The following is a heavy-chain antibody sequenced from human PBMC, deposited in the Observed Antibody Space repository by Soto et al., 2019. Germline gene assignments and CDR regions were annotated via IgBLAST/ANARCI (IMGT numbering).Heavy chain of an antibody. CDR1: EGTLRSYA. CDR2: IIPIFGTA. V-gene: IGHV1-69*01. J-gene: IGHJ6*02. D-gene: IGHD3-10*01. Sequence: QVQLGQPGPEVRKPGSPVKVPSRASEGTLRSYAITWCGRPPGQGLRWMGGIIPIFGTANYAQKFQGRVTITADESTSTAYMELSSLRSEDTAVYYCARENYGSGSMDVWGQGTTVTVSS. CDR3: ARENYGSGSMDV.